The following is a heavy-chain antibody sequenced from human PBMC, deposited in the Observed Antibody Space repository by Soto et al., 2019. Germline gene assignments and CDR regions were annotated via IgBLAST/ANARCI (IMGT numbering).Heavy chain of an antibody. CDR1: GYPLTELS. D-gene: IGHD3-3*01. J-gene: IGHJ4*02. V-gene: IGHV1-24*01. Sequence: ASVKVSCKVSGYPLTELSMHWVRQAPGKGLEWMGGFDPEDGETFYAQKFQGRVTMTEDTSTDTAYMELSSLRSEDTAVYYCATGVFDDFWSGYLFDYWGQGTLVTVSS. CDR2: FDPEDGET. CDR3: ATGVFDDFWSGYLFDY.